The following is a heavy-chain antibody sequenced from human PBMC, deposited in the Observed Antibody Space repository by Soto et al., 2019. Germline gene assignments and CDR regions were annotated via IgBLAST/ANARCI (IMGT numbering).Heavy chain of an antibody. Sequence: ASVKVSCKASGYTFTGYYMHWVRQAPGQGLEWMGWINPNSGGTNYAQKFQGWVTMTRDTSISTAYMELRSLRSDDTAVYYCARGTVAGTNWFDPWGQGTLVTVSS. J-gene: IGHJ5*02. CDR1: GYTFTGYY. CDR3: ARGTVAGTNWFDP. D-gene: IGHD6-19*01. CDR2: INPNSGGT. V-gene: IGHV1-2*04.